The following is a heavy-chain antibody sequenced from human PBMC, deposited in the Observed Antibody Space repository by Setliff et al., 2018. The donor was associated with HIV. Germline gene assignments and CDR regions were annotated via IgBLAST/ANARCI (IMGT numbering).Heavy chain of an antibody. CDR2: INAGNGNT. V-gene: IGHV1-3*01. CDR1: GYTFTSFA. D-gene: IGHD6-19*01. CDR3: ARDPNQVGAVAGALDY. Sequence: ASVKVSCKASGYTFTSFAMHWVRQAPGQRLEWMGWINAGNGNTKYSQKFQGRVTITRDISASTAYMELSSPRFEDTAVYYCARDPNQVGAVAGALDYWGQGTLVTVSS. J-gene: IGHJ4*02.